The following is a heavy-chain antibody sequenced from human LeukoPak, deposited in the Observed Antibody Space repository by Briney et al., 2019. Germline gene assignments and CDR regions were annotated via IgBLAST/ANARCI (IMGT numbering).Heavy chain of an antibody. J-gene: IGHJ5*02. CDR2: INPNSGGT. CDR1: GYAFNGYY. D-gene: IGHD5-12*01. V-gene: IGHV1-2*02. CDR3: ARGSVPTKYSGYDYFGSGWFDP. Sequence: ASVKVSCKASGYAFNGYYMHWVRQAPGQGLEWMGWINPNSGGTNYAQKFQGRVTMTRDTSISTAYMELSRLRSDDTAVYYCARGSVPTKYSGYDYFGSGWFDPWGQGTLVTVSS.